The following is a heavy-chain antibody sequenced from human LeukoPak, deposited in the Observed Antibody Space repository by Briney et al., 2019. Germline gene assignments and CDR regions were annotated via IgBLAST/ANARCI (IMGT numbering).Heavy chain of an antibody. CDR1: GYTFTNYA. V-gene: IGHV7-4-1*02. CDR2: IHPSTGNP. Sequence: ASVKVSCKASGYTFTNYAMNWVRQAPGQGLEWMGWIHPSTGNPTYAQGFTGRFVFSLDTSVSTTYLQISGLKAEDTAVYYCARGAAAGTVNNFDYWGQGTLVTVSS. CDR3: ARGAAAGTVNNFDY. J-gene: IGHJ4*02. D-gene: IGHD6-13*01.